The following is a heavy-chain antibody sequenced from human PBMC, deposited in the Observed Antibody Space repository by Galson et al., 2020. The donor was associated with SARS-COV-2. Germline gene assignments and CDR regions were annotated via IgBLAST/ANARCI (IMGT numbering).Heavy chain of an antibody. V-gene: IGHV3-11*06. CDR3: AREYSGRYSYYYYGMDV. J-gene: IGHJ6*02. CDR1: GFTFSDYY. CDR2: ISSSSTYT. D-gene: IGHD1-26*01. Sequence: KSGESLKNSCAVSGFTFSDYYMSWIRQAPGKGLEWVSYISSSSTYTNFADSVTGRFTISRDNTKNLLYLQMNSLRAEDTAVYYCAREYSGRYSYYYYGMDVWGQGTTVTVSS.